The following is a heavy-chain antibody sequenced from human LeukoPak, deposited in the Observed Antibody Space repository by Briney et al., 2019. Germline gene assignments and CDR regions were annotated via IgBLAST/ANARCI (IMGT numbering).Heavy chain of an antibody. CDR1: GYTFTGYY. CDR3: AREDRENWNYFSPEAFDI. Sequence: GASVKVSCKASGYTFTGYYMHWVQQAPGQGLEWMGRINPNSGGTNYAQKFQGRVTMTRDTSISTAYMELSRLRSDDTAVYYCAREDRENWNYFSPEAFDIWGQGTMVTVSS. J-gene: IGHJ3*02. D-gene: IGHD1-7*01. V-gene: IGHV1-2*06. CDR2: INPNSGGT.